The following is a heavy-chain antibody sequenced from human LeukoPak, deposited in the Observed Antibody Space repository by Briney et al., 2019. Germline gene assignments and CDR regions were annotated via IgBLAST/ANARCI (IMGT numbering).Heavy chain of an antibody. V-gene: IGHV3-11*01. Sequence: PGGSLRPSCAASGFTFSDYYMSWIRQAPGKGLEWVSYISSSGSPIYYADSVKGRFTISRDNAKNSLYLQMNSLRAEDTAVYYCARGPYSGGVDGSGAIDYWGQGTLVTVSS. CDR2: ISSSGSPI. CDR1: GFTFSDYY. J-gene: IGHJ4*02. CDR3: ARGPYSGGVDGSGAIDY. D-gene: IGHD3-10*01.